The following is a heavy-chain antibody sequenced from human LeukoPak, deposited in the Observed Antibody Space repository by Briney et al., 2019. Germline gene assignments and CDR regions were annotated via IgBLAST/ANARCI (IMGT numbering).Heavy chain of an antibody. CDR1: GGPFNNYA. J-gene: IGHJ3*01. V-gene: IGHV1-69*04. D-gene: IGHD3/OR15-3a*01. CDR3: ARRTDHVDDAFDV. Sequence: SVKISCTSSGGPFNNYAINWVRQAPGQGLEWMGRIIPSLDYANYAQIRVTITADKSTATAYMELSGLRYEDTAVYYCARRTDHVDDAFDVWGQGTMGTVSS. CDR2: IIPSLDYA.